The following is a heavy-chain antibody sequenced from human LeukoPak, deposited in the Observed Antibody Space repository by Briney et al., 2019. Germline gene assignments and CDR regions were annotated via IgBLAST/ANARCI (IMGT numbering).Heavy chain of an antibody. J-gene: IGHJ4*02. V-gene: IGHV1-2*02. D-gene: IGHD3-10*01. CDR1: GYTFTDSY. CDR2: INPKTGGT. Sequence: ASVKVSCKASGYTFTDSYMHWVRQAPGQGLEWMGWINPKTGGTNYAQRFQGRVTMTRDTSIRTAYMELNSLRSDDTAVYYCARDGRLTIFVRGIITEGSPPKNWDQGTLVTVSS. CDR3: ARDGRLTIFVRGIITEGSPPKN.